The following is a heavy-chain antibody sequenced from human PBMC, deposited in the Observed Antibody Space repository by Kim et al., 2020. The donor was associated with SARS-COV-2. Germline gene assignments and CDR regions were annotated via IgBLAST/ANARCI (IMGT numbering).Heavy chain of an antibody. Sequence: SETLSLTCAVYGGSFSGYYWSWIRQPPGKGLEWIAEINHSGSTNYNPSLKSRVTISVGTSKNQFSLKLSSVTAADTAVYYCARGGAYYDSSGYSYYFDYWGQGTLVTVSS. V-gene: IGHV4-34*01. J-gene: IGHJ4*02. CDR1: GGSFSGYY. CDR3: ARGGAYYDSSGYSYYFDY. D-gene: IGHD3-22*01. CDR2: INHSGST.